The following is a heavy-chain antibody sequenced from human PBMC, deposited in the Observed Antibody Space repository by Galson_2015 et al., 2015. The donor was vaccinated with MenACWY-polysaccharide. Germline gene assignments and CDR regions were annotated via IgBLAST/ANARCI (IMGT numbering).Heavy chain of an antibody. J-gene: IGHJ3*02. D-gene: IGHD3-3*01. V-gene: IGHV2-5*02. CDR1: GFSLSTSGVG. CDR3: AARITIFGVVTDGDDAFDI. Sequence: PALVKPTQTLTLTCTFSGFSLSTSGVGVGWIRQPPGKALEWLALIYWDDDKRYSPSLKSRLTITKDTSKNQVVLTMTNMDPVDTATYYCAARITIFGVVTDGDDAFDIWGQGTMVTVSS. CDR2: IYWDDDK.